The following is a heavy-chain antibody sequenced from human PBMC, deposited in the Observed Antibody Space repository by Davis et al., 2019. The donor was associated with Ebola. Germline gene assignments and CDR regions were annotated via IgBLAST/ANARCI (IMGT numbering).Heavy chain of an antibody. CDR3: AKVYYGDYYFDY. V-gene: IGHV3-23*01. CDR1: GFPFSSYA. J-gene: IGHJ4*02. D-gene: IGHD4-17*01. CDR2: ISGSGGST. Sequence: GESLKISCAASGFPFSSYAMSWVRQAPGKGLEWVSAISGSGGSTYYADSVKGRFTISRDNSKNTLYLQMNSLRAEDTAVYYCAKVYYGDYYFDYWGQGTLVTVSS.